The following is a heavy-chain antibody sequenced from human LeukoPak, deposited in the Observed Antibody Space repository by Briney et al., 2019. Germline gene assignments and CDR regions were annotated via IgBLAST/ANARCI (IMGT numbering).Heavy chain of an antibody. CDR3: ARVDCVSASCPIDY. CDR1: GFTVSSNY. Sequence: GGSLRLSCAASGFTVSSNYMSRVRQAPGKGLEWVSVIYSDGSTYYADSVKGRFTISRDNSKNTVYLQMNSLRAEDTAVYYCARVDCVSASCPIDYWGQGTLVTVSS. J-gene: IGHJ4*02. CDR2: IYSDGST. V-gene: IGHV3-53*01. D-gene: IGHD2-2*01.